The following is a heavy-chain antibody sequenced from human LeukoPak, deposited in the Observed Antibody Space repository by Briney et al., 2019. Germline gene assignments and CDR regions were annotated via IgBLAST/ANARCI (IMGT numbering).Heavy chain of an antibody. V-gene: IGHV3-23*01. D-gene: IGHD1-26*01. CDR3: AKAGSIRFDY. J-gene: IGHJ4*02. CDR2: ISGRDGGT. CDR1: GFTFNTYA. Sequence: GGSLRLSCAASGFTFNTYAMSWVRQAAGKGLDWVSGISGRDGGTYYADSVKGRFTISRDNSKNTLYLQMNSLRAEDTAIYYCAKAGSIRFDYWGQGTLVTVSS.